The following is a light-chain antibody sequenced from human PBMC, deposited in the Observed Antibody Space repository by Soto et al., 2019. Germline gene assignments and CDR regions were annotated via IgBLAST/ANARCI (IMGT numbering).Light chain of an antibody. CDR3: VQSTHWPMT. Sequence: DVVMTQSPLSLPVTLGQPASISCRSSQSLVYSDGNTYLTWLQQRPGQSPRRLFYRVSNRDSGVPDRFRGSGSRADFSLTISRVEAEDLGVYYCVQSTHWPMTFGQGTKLEIK. CDR2: RVS. J-gene: IGKJ2*01. V-gene: IGKV2-30*01. CDR1: QSLVYSDGNTY.